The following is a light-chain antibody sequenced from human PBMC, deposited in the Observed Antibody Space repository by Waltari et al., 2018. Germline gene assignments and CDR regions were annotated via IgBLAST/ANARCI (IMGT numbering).Light chain of an antibody. J-gene: IGLJ3*02. V-gene: IGLV1-44*01. CDR1: ASNIGNYH. CDR2: SND. Sequence: QSVLTQPPSASATPGQRVTISCSGSASNIGNYHLHWYQHLPGTAPRLLIYSNDQRPSGVPDRFSGSKSGTSASLAISGLQSDDESDYFCAAWDDSLSGMLFGGGTHLTVL. CDR3: AAWDDSLSGML.